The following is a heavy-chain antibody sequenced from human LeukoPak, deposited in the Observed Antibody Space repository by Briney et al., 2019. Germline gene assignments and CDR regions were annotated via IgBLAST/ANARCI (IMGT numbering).Heavy chain of an antibody. CDR2: ISSSSSTI. CDR3: AKDHKASGSYWGRFDY. V-gene: IGHV3-48*01. J-gene: IGHJ4*02. Sequence: GGSLRLSCAASGFTFSSYSMNWVRQAPGKGLEWVSYISSSSSTIYYADSVKGRFTISRDNSKNTLYLQMNSLRAEDTAVYYCAKDHKASGSYWGRFDYWGQGTLVTVSS. D-gene: IGHD1-26*01. CDR1: GFTFSSYS.